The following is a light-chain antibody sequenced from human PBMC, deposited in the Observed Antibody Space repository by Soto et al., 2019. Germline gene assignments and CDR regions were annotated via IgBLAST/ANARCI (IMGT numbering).Light chain of an antibody. CDR3: QQYGSSPET. CDR2: GAS. V-gene: IGKV3-20*01. CDR1: QSVSSSY. J-gene: IGKJ2*01. Sequence: EIVLTQSPGTLSLSPGERATLSCRASQSVSSSYLAWYQQKPGQAPRLLIYGASSRATGIPDRFSGSGSGRDFTLTISRLEPEDFAVYYGQQYGSSPETFGQGTKLEIK.